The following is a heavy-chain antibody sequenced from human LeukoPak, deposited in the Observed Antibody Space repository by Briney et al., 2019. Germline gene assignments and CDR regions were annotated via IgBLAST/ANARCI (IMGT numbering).Heavy chain of an antibody. Sequence: SVKVSCKASGYTFTSYGISWVRQAPGQGLEWMGGIIPIFGTANYAQKFQGRVTITADESTSTAYMELSSLRSEDTAVYYRARGMDGDYGLGDYWGQGTLVTVSS. D-gene: IGHD4-17*01. V-gene: IGHV1-69*13. J-gene: IGHJ4*02. CDR2: IIPIFGTA. CDR3: ARGMDGDYGLGDY. CDR1: GYTFTSYG.